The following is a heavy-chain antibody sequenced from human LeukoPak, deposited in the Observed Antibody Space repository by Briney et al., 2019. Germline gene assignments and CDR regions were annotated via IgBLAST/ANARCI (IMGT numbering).Heavy chain of an antibody. V-gene: IGHV3-23*01. CDR3: AKDYGPKQLVFLDS. J-gene: IGHJ4*02. Sequence: GGSLRLSCAASGFTFSSYALSWFRQAPGKGLEWVSGISENGGTTFYADSVKGRFTITRGNSKNTLYVQMNSLRGEDTAVYYCAKDYGPKQLVFLDSWGQGTLVTVSS. D-gene: IGHD6-13*01. CDR2: ISENGGTT. CDR1: GFTFSSYA.